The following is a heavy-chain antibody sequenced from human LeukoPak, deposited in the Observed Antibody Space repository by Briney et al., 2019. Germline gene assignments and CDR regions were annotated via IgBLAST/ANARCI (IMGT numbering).Heavy chain of an antibody. J-gene: IGHJ4*02. CDR2: MNPDSGNT. CDR3: ARGDADPSGALDY. V-gene: IGHV1-8*03. Sequence: ASVKVSCKASGYTFSNYDINWVRQATGQGLQLMGWMNPDSGNTGYTQEFQGRVTITRDTSISTAYMELSGLRFEDTAVYYCARGDADPSGALDYWGQGTLVTVPS. CDR1: GYTFSNYD. D-gene: IGHD1-26*01.